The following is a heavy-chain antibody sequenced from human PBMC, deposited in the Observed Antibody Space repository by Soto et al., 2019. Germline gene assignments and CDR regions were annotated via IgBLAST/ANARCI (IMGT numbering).Heavy chain of an antibody. Sequence: GASVKVSCKASGYTFTNFGISWVRQAPGQGLEWMGWISTYNGNTNYAQKFQGRVTMTTDTSTSTAYMDLRSLRSDDTAVYYCARGPRNWGYDYWGLGTLVTVSS. CDR3: ARGPRNWGYDY. J-gene: IGHJ4*02. CDR2: ISTYNGNT. D-gene: IGHD7-27*01. CDR1: GYTFTNFG. V-gene: IGHV1-18*01.